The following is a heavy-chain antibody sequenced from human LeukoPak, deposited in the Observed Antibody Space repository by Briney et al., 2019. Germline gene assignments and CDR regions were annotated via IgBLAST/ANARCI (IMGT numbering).Heavy chain of an antibody. J-gene: IGHJ3*02. CDR1: GGSISSGGYY. V-gene: IGHV4-61*08. Sequence: PSETLSLTCTVSGGSISSGGYYWSWIRQPPGKGLEWIGEINHSGSTNYNPSLKSRVTISVDRSKNQFSLKLSSVTAADTAVHYCARDPDIVVVPAALAFDIWGQGTMVTVSS. CDR2: INHSGST. CDR3: ARDPDIVVVPAALAFDI. D-gene: IGHD2-2*01.